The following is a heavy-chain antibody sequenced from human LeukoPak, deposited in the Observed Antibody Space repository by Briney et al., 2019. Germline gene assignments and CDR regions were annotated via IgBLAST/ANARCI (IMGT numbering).Heavy chain of an antibody. CDR3: AIERHYYDSSGYFVSRRFDY. CDR2: ISADNGNT. CDR1: GYTFTSYG. J-gene: IGHJ4*02. V-gene: IGHV1-18*01. Sequence: ASVKVSCKASGYTFTSYGISWVRQAPGQGLEWMGLISADNGNTNCAQKVQGRVTMTRDTSTRTAYMELSRLRSDDTGVYYCAIERHYYDSSGYFVSRRFDYWGQGTLVTVSS. D-gene: IGHD3-22*01.